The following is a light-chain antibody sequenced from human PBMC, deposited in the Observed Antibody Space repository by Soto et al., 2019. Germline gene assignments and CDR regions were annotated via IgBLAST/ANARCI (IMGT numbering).Light chain of an antibody. CDR2: DAS. V-gene: IGKV3-11*01. CDR3: QQRSNWS. J-gene: IGKJ2*01. CDR1: QSVGSY. Sequence: EIVLTQSPATLSLSPGERATLSCRASQSVGSYLAWYQQKPGQAPRLLIYDASNRATGIPARFSGSGSGTDFTLTIDSLEPEDFAVYYCQQRSNWSFGQGTKLEVK.